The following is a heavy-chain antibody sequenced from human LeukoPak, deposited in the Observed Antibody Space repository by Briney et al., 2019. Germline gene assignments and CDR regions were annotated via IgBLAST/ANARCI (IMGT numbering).Heavy chain of an antibody. D-gene: IGHD3-10*01. CDR1: GFTFSNFW. J-gene: IGHJ6*02. CDR3: ARAGQYYYGSGSGYYGMDV. V-gene: IGHV3-7*03. Sequence: GGSLRLSCAASGFTFSNFWMTWVRQAPGKGLEWVASTRHDGSATYYVDSVKGRFTISRDNAKNSLYLQMNSLRAEDTAVYYCARAGQYYYGSGSGYYGMDVWGQGTTVTVSS. CDR2: TRHDGSAT.